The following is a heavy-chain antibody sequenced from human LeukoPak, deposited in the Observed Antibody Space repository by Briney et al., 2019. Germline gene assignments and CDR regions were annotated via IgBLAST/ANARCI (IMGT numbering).Heavy chain of an antibody. D-gene: IGHD6-19*01. CDR1: GFTFSSYS. J-gene: IGHJ4*02. Sequence: PGGSLRLSCAASGFTFSSYSMNWVRQAPGKGLEWVSSISSSSSYIYYADSVEGRFTISRDNAKNSLYLQMNSLRAEDTAVYYCARDVEAVAGTKIYYFDYWGQGTLVTVSS. V-gene: IGHV3-21*01. CDR3: ARDVEAVAGTKIYYFDY. CDR2: ISSSSSYI.